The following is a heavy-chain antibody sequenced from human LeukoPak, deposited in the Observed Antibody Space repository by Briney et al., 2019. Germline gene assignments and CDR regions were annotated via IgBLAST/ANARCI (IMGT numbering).Heavy chain of an antibody. CDR3: ARTPHYDFWSGFDY. CDR2: ISSSGNTI. V-gene: IGHV3-11*01. J-gene: IGHJ4*02. CDR1: GFTFSAYY. D-gene: IGHD3-3*01. Sequence: GGSLRLSCAASGFTFSAYYMRWIRQAPGRGLEWVSYISSSGNTIYYADSVKGRFTISRDNAKNSLYLQMNNLRGDDTAMYYFARTPHYDFWSGFDYWGQGTLVTVSS.